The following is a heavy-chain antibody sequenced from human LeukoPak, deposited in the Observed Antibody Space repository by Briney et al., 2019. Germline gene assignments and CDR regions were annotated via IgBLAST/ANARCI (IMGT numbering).Heavy chain of an antibody. Sequence: GRSLRLSCAASGFTFSSYGMHWVRQAPGKGLEWVAVTSYDGGNQYYADSVKGRFTISRDNSKNTLYLQMNSLRAEDTAVYYCAREVGGSAFDIWGQGTMVTVSS. CDR1: GFTFSSYG. J-gene: IGHJ3*02. CDR3: AREVGGSAFDI. CDR2: TSYDGGNQ. V-gene: IGHV3-30*03. D-gene: IGHD3-16*01.